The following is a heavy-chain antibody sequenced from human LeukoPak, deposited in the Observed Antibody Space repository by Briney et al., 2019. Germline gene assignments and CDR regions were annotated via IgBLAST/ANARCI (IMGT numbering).Heavy chain of an antibody. Sequence: ASVTVSCKASGYTFTSYAMHWVRQAPGQRLEWMGWINAGNGNTKYSQKFQGRVTITRDTSASTAYMELSSLRSEDTAVYYCARDSSGWYGYYYYYGMDVWGQGTTVTVSS. J-gene: IGHJ6*02. D-gene: IGHD6-19*01. V-gene: IGHV1-3*01. CDR2: INAGNGNT. CDR1: GYTFTSYA. CDR3: ARDSSGWYGYYYYYGMDV.